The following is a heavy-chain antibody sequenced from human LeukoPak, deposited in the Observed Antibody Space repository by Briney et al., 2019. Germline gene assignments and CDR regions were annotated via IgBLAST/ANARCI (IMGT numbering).Heavy chain of an antibody. CDR2: IRYDGSKK. D-gene: IGHD5-12*01. Sequence: GSLRLSCAASGFIFSSYGMHWVRQAPGKGLEWVAFIRYDGSKKYHADSVKGRFTISRDNSKNTLYLQMNSLRAEDTAVYYCARGPSGYHNTGGQGTLVTVSS. CDR3: ARGPSGYHNT. J-gene: IGHJ4*02. V-gene: IGHV3-30*02. CDR1: GFIFSSYG.